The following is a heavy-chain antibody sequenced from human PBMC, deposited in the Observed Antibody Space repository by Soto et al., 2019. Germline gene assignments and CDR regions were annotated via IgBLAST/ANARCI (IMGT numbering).Heavy chain of an antibody. J-gene: IGHJ6*02. D-gene: IGHD2-2*01. CDR3: ATHGGVLLPATYYGMDV. Sequence: QVQLVQSGAEVKKPGASVKVSCKASGYTFTSYGISWVRQAPGQGREWVGWISAYNGTTNYTQKLQGRVTITTDTSTSTAYMELRSVRSDDTAVYCGATHGGVLLPATYYGMDVWGQGTTGTVAS. CDR2: ISAYNGTT. V-gene: IGHV1-18*01. CDR1: GYTFTSYG.